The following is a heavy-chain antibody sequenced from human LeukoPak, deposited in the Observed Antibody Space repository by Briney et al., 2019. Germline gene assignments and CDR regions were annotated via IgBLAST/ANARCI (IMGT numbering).Heavy chain of an antibody. CDR1: GGIFSSYA. D-gene: IGHD3-22*01. CDR2: IIPVFGTT. V-gene: IGHV1-69*06. Sequence: SVKVSCKASGGIFSSYAVSWVRLTPGQGLGWLGGIIPVFGTTTYAQKFQAKVTMTADKSTNTAYLEISSLTSDDTAVYYCARCSPGDSSNFYAVLQYWGQGTQVTVST. J-gene: IGHJ4*02. CDR3: ARCSPGDSSNFYAVLQY.